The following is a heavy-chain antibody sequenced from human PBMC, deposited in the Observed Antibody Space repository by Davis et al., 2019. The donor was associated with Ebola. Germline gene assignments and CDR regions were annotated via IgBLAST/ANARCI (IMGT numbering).Heavy chain of an antibody. D-gene: IGHD3-3*01. CDR2: IKPDGSET. CDR3: AARNHYDFWSPIDY. Sequence: GESLKISCATSGITFRSYWMSWVRQAPGKGLEWVANIKPDGSETSYADSVKGRFTISRDNAKNSLYLQMDSLRAEDTAIYYCAARNHYDFWSPIDYWGQGTLVTVSS. J-gene: IGHJ4*02. CDR1: GITFRSYW. V-gene: IGHV3-7*03.